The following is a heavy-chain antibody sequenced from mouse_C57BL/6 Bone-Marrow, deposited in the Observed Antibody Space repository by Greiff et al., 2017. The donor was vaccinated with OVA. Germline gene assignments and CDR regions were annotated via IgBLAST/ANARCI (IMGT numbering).Heavy chain of an antibody. J-gene: IGHJ3*01. V-gene: IGHV5-4*03. CDR2: ISDGGSYT. CDR1: GFTFSSYA. CDR3: ARGGDYDTVAY. Sequence: EVKLVESGGGLVKPGGSLKLSCAASGFTFSSYAMSWVRQTPEKRLEWVATISDGGSYTYYPDNVKGRFTISRDNAKNNLYLQMSHLKSEDTAMYYCARGGDYDTVAYWGQGTLVTVSA. D-gene: IGHD2-4*01.